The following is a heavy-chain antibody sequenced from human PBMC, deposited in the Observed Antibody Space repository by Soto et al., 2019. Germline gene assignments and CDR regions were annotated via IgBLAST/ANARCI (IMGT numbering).Heavy chain of an antibody. J-gene: IGHJ6*03. CDR3: ARAYTGRTTEIYYYYYMDV. V-gene: IGHV4-59*01. CDR2: IYYSGST. D-gene: IGHD1-1*01. CDR1: GGSISSYY. Sequence: SETLSLTCTVSGGSISSYYLSWIRQPPGKGLEWIGYIYYSGSTNYNPSLKSRVTISVDTSKNQFSLKLSSVTAADTAVYYCARAYTGRTTEIYYYYYMDVWGKGTTVTVSS.